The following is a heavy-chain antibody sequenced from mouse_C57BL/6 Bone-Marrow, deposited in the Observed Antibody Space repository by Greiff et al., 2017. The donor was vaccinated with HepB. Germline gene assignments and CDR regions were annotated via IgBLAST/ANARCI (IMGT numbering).Heavy chain of an antibody. CDR1: GYTFTDYN. CDR3: ARGTVVATSRYFDY. J-gene: IGHJ2*01. V-gene: IGHV1-18*01. D-gene: IGHD1-1*01. Sequence: EVQLQQSGPELVKPGASVKIPCKASGYTFTDYNMDWVKQSHGKSLEWIGDINPNNGGTNYNQKFKGKATLTVDKSSSTAYMELRSLTSEDTAVYYCARGTVVATSRYFDYWGQGTTLTVSS. CDR2: INPNNGGT.